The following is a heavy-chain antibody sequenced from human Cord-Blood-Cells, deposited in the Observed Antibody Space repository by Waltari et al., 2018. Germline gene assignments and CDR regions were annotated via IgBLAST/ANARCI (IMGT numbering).Heavy chain of an antibody. J-gene: IGHJ4*02. CDR1: GFTFSSYA. CDR2: ISYDGSNK. Sequence: QVQLVESGGGVVQPGRSLRLSCAASGFTFSSYAMHWVRQAPGKGLEWGAVISYDGSNKYYADSVKGRFTISRDNSKNTLYLQMNSLRAEDTAVYYCAREGGGEYFDYWGQGTLVTVSS. D-gene: IGHD3-16*01. V-gene: IGHV3-30-3*01. CDR3: AREGGGEYFDY.